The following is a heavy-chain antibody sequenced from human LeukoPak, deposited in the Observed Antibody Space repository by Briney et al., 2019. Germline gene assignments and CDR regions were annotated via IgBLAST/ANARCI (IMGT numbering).Heavy chain of an antibody. D-gene: IGHD2-2*01. CDR3: ARRYCSSTSCLDAFDI. J-gene: IGHJ3*02. V-gene: IGHV4-4*07. CDR1: GGSISSYY. CDR2: IYTSGST. Sequence: SETLSLTCTVSGGSISSYYRSWIRQPAGKGLEWIGRIYTSGSTNYNPSLKSRVTMSVDTSKNQFSLKLSSVTAADTAVYYCARRYCSSTSCLDAFDIWGQGTMVTVSS.